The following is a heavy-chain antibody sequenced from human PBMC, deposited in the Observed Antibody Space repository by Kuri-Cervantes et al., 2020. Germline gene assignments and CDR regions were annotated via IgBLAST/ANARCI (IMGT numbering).Heavy chain of an antibody. CDR2: IYYSGST. CDR1: GGSISSYY. Sequence: GSLRLSCTVSGGSISSYYWSWIRQPPGKGLEWIGYIYYSGSTNYNPSLKSRVTISVDTSKNQFSLKLSSVTAADTAVYYCAGGEVVVVAGIGTYYMDVWGKGTTVTVSS. CDR3: AGGEVVVVAGIGTYYMDV. D-gene: IGHD2-15*01. V-gene: IGHV4-59*12. J-gene: IGHJ6*03.